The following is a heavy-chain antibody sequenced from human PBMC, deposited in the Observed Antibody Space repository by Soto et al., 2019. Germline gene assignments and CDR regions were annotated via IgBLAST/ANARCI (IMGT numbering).Heavy chain of an antibody. D-gene: IGHD3-16*01. CDR3: AKDIRPGEFTHYYYYGMDV. CDR2: ISWDGGST. J-gene: IGHJ6*01. CDR1: GFTFDDYT. V-gene: IGHV3-43*01. Sequence: EVQLVESGGVVVQPGGSLRLSCAASGFTFDDYTMHWVRQAPGKGLEWVSLISWDGGSTYYADSVKGRFTISRDNSKNSLYLQMNSLRTEDTALYYCAKDIRPGEFTHYYYYGMDVWRQGTTVTVSS.